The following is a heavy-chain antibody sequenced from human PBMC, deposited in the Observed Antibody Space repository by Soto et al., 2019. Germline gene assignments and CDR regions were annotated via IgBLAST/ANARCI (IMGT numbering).Heavy chain of an antibody. Sequence: QVQLVQSGAEVKKPGASVKVSCKASGYTFTSYAMHWVRQAPGQRLEWMGWINAGNGNTKYSRKFQGRVTITRDTSASTAYMELSSLRSEDTAVYYCARGRYSSGSDYWGQGTLVTVSS. V-gene: IGHV1-3*01. CDR2: INAGNGNT. CDR1: GYTFTSYA. D-gene: IGHD6-19*01. CDR3: ARGRYSSGSDY. J-gene: IGHJ4*02.